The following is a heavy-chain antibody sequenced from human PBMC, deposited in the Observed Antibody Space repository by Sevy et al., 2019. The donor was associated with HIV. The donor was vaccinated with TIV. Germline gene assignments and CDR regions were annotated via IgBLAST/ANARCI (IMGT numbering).Heavy chain of an antibody. Sequence: GGSLRLSCAASGFTFSDYYMSWIRQAPGKGLEWVSYISSSGSTIYYADSVKGRFTISRDNAKNSLYLQMNGVRAEDTAVYYCARGEREGDIVVVPAAIRPSPYFDYWGQGTLVTVSS. CDR3: ARGEREGDIVVVPAAIRPSPYFDY. D-gene: IGHD2-2*02. CDR1: GFTFSDYY. V-gene: IGHV3-11*01. J-gene: IGHJ4*02. CDR2: ISSSGSTI.